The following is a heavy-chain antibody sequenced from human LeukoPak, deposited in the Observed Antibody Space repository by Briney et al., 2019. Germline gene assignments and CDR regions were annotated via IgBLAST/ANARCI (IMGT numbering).Heavy chain of an antibody. Sequence: GGSLRLSCAASGFTFSSYWMSWVRQAPGKGLEGGANIKQDGSEKYYGDSVKGRFPISRDNAQNSLYLQMNSLRAEDTAVYYCARAGPLWFGELPSDYWGQGTLVTVSS. D-gene: IGHD3-10*01. V-gene: IGHV3-7*01. J-gene: IGHJ4*02. CDR3: ARAGPLWFGELPSDY. CDR2: IKQDGSEK. CDR1: GFTFSSYW.